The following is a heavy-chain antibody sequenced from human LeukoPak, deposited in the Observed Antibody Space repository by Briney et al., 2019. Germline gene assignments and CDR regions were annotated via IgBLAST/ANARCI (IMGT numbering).Heavy chain of an antibody. Sequence: ASVKGSCKASGYTFTSYGINWVRQAPRQGLEWMGWISAYNGNTNYAQRLQGRVTMTTDTSTSTAYMELRSLRSDDTAVYYCARDFDQYSGRFGGFGHDFWGQGTLVTVSS. V-gene: IGHV1-18*01. CDR1: GYTFTSYG. CDR2: ISAYNGNT. D-gene: IGHD1-26*01. CDR3: ARDFDQYSGRFGGFGHDF. J-gene: IGHJ4*02.